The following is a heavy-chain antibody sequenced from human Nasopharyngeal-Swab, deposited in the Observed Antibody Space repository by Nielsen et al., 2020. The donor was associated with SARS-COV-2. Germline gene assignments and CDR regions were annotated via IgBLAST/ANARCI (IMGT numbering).Heavy chain of an antibody. CDR1: GGSFSGYS. Sequence: LETLSLTCAVYGGSFSGYSWSWIRQPPGKGLEWIGEINHSASTNYKPSLKSRVTISVDTSKNQFSLKLSSVTAADTAVYYCARGPQSDWYFDLWGRGTLVTVSS. V-gene: IGHV4-34*01. D-gene: IGHD6-19*01. CDR3: ARGPQSDWYFDL. CDR2: INHSAST. J-gene: IGHJ2*01.